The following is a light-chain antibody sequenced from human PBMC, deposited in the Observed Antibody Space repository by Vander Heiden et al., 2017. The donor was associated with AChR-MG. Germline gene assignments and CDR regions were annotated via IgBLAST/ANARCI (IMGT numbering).Light chain of an antibody. J-gene: IGKJ4*01. CDR2: AAS. V-gene: IGKV1-39*01. CDR3: QQSDSTPLT. CDR1: QSISSY. Sequence: DIQMTQSPSSLSASVGDRDTITCRAGQSISSYVNWYQQKPGKAPKLLIYAASSLQSGVPSRFSGSGSGTDFTLTISSLQPEDFATYYCQQSDSTPLTFGGGTKVEIK.